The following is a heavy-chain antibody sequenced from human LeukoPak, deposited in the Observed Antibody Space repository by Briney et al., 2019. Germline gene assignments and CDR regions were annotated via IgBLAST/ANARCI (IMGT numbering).Heavy chain of an antibody. CDR3: AAGPWELDF. D-gene: IGHD1-26*01. Sequence: SETLSLTCTVSGVSVNTYYAGWIRQAPGKGLEFIGFIYNGGNTNYNPSLKSRATISVETSNNQFSLRLTSVTAADTAMYYCAAGPWELDFWGQGTLVTVSS. CDR2: IYNGGNT. J-gene: IGHJ4*02. CDR1: GVSVNTYY. V-gene: IGHV4-4*09.